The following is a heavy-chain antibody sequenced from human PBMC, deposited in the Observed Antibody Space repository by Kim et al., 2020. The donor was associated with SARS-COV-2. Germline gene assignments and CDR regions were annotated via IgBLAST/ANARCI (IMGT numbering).Heavy chain of an antibody. Sequence: SETLSLTCTVSGGSISSSSYYWGWIRQPPGKGLEWIGSIYYSGSTYYNPSLKSRVTISVDTSKNQFSLKLSPVTAADTAVYYCARRYSGSYYPEFPFDYWGQGTLVTVSS. CDR3: ARRYSGSYYPEFPFDY. J-gene: IGHJ4*02. V-gene: IGHV4-39*01. CDR2: IYYSGST. CDR1: GGSISSSSYY. D-gene: IGHD1-26*01.